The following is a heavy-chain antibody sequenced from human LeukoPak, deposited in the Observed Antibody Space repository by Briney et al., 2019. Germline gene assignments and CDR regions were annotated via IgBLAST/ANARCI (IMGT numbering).Heavy chain of an antibody. J-gene: IGHJ4*02. CDR2: IYYSGNT. V-gene: IGHV4-59*01. CDR3: ARECRGYNCFDS. Sequence: SETLSLTCTASGVSISNYYWSWIRQPPGKGLEWIGYIYYSGNTNYNPSLKSRITISVDTSKKQFSLKLSSVTAADTAIYYCARECRGYNCFDSWGQGTLVTVSS. D-gene: IGHD5-24*01. CDR1: GVSISNYY.